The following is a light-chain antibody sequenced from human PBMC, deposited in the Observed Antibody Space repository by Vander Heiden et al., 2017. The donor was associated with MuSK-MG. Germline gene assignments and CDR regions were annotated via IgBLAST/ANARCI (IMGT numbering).Light chain of an antibody. CDR1: QSISAW. V-gene: IGKV1-5*03. CDR3: QQYSTFPCS. Sequence: DIQMTQSPSTPSASVGDRVTITCRASQSISAWLAWYQQKPGKAPNLLIYKASSLESGVPSRFSGSGSGTEFTLTISSLQPDDFATYYCQQYSTFPCSFGQGTKLEIK. J-gene: IGKJ2*04. CDR2: KAS.